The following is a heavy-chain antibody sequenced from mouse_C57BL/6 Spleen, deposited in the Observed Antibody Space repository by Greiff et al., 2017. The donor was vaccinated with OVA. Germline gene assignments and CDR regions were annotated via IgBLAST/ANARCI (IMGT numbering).Heavy chain of an antibody. CDR3: ARYQGYEGY. CDR1: GYTFTDYY. J-gene: IGHJ2*01. D-gene: IGHD2-3*01. CDR2: INPNNGGT. Sequence: VQLQQSGPELVKPGASVKISCKASGYTFTDYYMNWVKQSHGKSLEWIGDINPNNGGTSYNQKFKGKATLTVDKSSSTAYMELRSLTSEDSAVYYCARYQGYEGYWGQGTTLTVSS. V-gene: IGHV1-26*01.